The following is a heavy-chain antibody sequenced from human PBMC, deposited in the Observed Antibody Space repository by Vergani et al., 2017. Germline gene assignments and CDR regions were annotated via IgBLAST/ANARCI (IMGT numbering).Heavy chain of an antibody. Sequence: EVQLVESGGGLVQPGGSLRLSCAASGFTLSNYWMTWVRQAPGKGLEWVANIKGDGSERYYLDSVKGRFTISRDNAKNSLFLQMNSLRDDDTSVYYCARDRLGVAGDFEYWGQGTLVTVSS. V-gene: IGHV3-7*01. CDR2: IKGDGSER. D-gene: IGHD6-19*01. J-gene: IGHJ4*02. CDR1: GFTLSNYW. CDR3: ARDRLGVAGDFEY.